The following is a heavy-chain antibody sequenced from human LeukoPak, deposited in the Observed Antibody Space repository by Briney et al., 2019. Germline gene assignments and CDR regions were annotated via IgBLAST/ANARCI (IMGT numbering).Heavy chain of an antibody. CDR1: GFTFSSYG. CDR2: IRYDGSNK. Sequence: GGSLRLSCAASGFTFSSYGIHWVRQAPGKGLERVALIRYDGSNKYYADSVKGRFTISRDNSKNTLYLQMNSLRAEDTAVYYCAKDMGVATTHFDYWGQGTLVTVSS. V-gene: IGHV3-30*02. D-gene: IGHD5-24*01. CDR3: AKDMGVATTHFDY. J-gene: IGHJ4*02.